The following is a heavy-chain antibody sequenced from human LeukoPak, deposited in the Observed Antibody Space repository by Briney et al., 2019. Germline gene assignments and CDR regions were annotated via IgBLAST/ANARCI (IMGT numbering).Heavy chain of an antibody. CDR2: IYHSGST. D-gene: IGHD6-13*01. CDR3: ARVLSSWVDY. J-gene: IGHJ4*02. CDR1: SYSISSGYY. Sequence: PSETLSLTCAVSSYSISSGYYWGWIRQPPGKGLEWTGSIYHSGSTYYNPSLKSRVTISVDTSKNQLSLKLSSVTAADTPVYYCARVLSSWVDYWGQGTLVTVSS. V-gene: IGHV4-38-2*01.